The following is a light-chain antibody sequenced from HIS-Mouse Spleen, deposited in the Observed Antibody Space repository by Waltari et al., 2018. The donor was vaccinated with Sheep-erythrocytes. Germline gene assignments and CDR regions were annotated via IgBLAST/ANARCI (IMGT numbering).Light chain of an antibody. J-gene: IGKJ2*01. CDR3: QQRSNWYT. Sequence: EIVLTQSPATLSLSPGERATLSCRASQSVSSYLAWYQQKPGQAPRLLIYDASNRATGIPARFSGSESGTDFTLTISSLETEDFAVYYCQQRSNWYTFGQGTKLEIK. CDR1: QSVSSY. CDR2: DAS. V-gene: IGKV3-11*01.